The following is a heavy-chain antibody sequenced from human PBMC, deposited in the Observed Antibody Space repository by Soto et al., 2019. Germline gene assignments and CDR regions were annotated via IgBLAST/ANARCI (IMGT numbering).Heavy chain of an antibody. CDR2: ISYDGSNK. D-gene: IGHD3-16*01. CDR3: AKDTSSGGGYYYYGMDV. V-gene: IGHV3-30*18. J-gene: IGHJ6*02. Sequence: GGSLRLSCAASGFTFSSYGMHWVRQAPGKGLEWVAVISYDGSNKYYADSVKGRFTISRDNSKNTLYLQMNSLRAEDTAVYYCAKDTSSGGGYYYYGMDVWGQGTTVTVSS. CDR1: GFTFSSYG.